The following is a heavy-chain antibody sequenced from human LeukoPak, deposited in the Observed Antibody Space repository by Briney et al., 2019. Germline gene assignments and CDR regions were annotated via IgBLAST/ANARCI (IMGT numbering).Heavy chain of an antibody. J-gene: IGHJ4*02. Sequence: SETLSLTCAVYGGSFSGYYWSWIRQPPGKGLEWIGEINHSGSTNYNPSLKSRVTILVDTYKNQFSLKLSSVTAADTAVYYCASFSQHDYGGNSAYWGQGTLITVSS. CDR1: GGSFSGYY. D-gene: IGHD4-23*01. CDR2: INHSGST. V-gene: IGHV4-34*01. CDR3: ASFSQHDYGGNSAY.